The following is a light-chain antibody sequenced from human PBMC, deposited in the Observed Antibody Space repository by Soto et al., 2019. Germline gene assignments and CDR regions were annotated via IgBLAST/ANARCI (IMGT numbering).Light chain of an antibody. Sequence: QSVLTQPPSVSGDPGQRVTLSCTGSSSNIGAGYDVHWYQQLPGTAPKLLIYGNSNRPSGVPDRFSGSKSGTSASLAITGLQAEDEADYYCQSYDSSLDVVFGGGTKLTVL. CDR1: SSNIGAGYD. V-gene: IGLV1-40*01. CDR2: GNS. CDR3: QSYDSSLDVV. J-gene: IGLJ2*01.